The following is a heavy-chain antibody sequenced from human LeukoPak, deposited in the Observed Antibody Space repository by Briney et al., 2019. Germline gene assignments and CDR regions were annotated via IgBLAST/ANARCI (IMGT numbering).Heavy chain of an antibody. Sequence: GGSLRFSCAASGFTFSDYYMSWIRQAPGKGLEWVSYISSSSSYTNYADSVKGRFTISRDNAKNSLYLQMNSLRAEDTAVYYCARVLPPRYSGSRTGGYYFDYWGQGTLVTVSS. CDR3: ARVLPPRYSGSRTGGYYFDY. D-gene: IGHD1-26*01. CDR2: ISSSSSYT. CDR1: GFTFSDYY. V-gene: IGHV3-11*06. J-gene: IGHJ4*02.